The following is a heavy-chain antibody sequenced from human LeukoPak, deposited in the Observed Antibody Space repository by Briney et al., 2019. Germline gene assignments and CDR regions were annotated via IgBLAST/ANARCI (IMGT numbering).Heavy chain of an antibody. V-gene: IGHV4-59*08. D-gene: IGHD4-17*01. CDR1: GGSISSYY. J-gene: IGHJ5*02. CDR3: ARATTVMWFDP. Sequence: SETLSLTCTVSGGSISSYYWSWIRQPPGKGLEWIGYIYYSGSTNYNPSLKSRVTISVDTSKNQFSLKLSSVTAADTAVYYCARATTVMWFDPWGQGTMVTVSS. CDR2: IYYSGST.